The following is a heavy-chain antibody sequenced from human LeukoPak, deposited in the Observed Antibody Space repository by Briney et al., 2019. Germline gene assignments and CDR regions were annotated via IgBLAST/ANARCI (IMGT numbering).Heavy chain of an antibody. V-gene: IGHV1-2*02. Sequence: ASVKVSCKASGYTFTGYYMHWVRQAPGQGLEWMGWINPNSGGTNYAQKLQGRVTMTRDTSISTVYMELSSLRSEDTAVYYCARGTGLGGDYVSNWGQGTLVTVSS. CDR2: INPNSGGT. CDR1: GYTFTGYY. CDR3: ARGTGLGGDYVSN. D-gene: IGHD4-17*01. J-gene: IGHJ4*02.